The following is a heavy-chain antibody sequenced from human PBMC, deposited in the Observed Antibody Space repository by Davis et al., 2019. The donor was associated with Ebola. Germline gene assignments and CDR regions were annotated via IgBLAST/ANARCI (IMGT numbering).Heavy chain of an antibody. J-gene: IGHJ2*01. CDR2: INHSGST. D-gene: IGHD2-15*01. CDR3: ARVVFVAGATPSWYFDL. Sequence: MPSETLSLTCAVYAGSFSDYYWNWIRQPPGKGLEWIGEINHSGSTNYNPPLKSRVTISVDTSKNQFSLKLSSVTAADTAVYYCARVVFVAGATPSWYFDLWGRGTLVTVSP. CDR1: AGSFSDYY. V-gene: IGHV4-34*01.